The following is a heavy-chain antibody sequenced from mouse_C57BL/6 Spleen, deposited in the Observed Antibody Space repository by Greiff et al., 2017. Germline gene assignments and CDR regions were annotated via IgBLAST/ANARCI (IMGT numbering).Heavy chain of an antibody. CDR2: INPNYGTT. V-gene: IGHV1-39*01. CDR3: ARRGDYGYYFDY. J-gene: IGHJ2*01. CDR1: GYSFTDYN. D-gene: IGHD2-4*01. Sequence: EVKLVESGPELVKPGASVKISCKASGYSFTDYNMNWVKQSNGKSLEWIGVINPNYGTTSYNQKFKGKATLTVDQSSSTAYMQLNSLTSEDSAVYYCARRGDYGYYFDYWGQGTTLTVSS.